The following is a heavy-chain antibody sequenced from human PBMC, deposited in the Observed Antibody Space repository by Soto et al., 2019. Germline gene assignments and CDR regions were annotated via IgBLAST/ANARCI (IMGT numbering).Heavy chain of an antibody. J-gene: IGHJ4*02. CDR2: VHSTANT. V-gene: IGHV4-31*03. CDR3: ARRGTYYFEY. D-gene: IGHD5-12*01. CDR1: GDSINTFSYF. Sequence: QVQLRESGPGLVEPSQTLSLTCTASGDSINTFSYFRSWIRQHPQKGLEWIGYVHSTANTYYNPSLESRATISIDTSENKFALDLDSLTAADTAVYYCARRGTYYFEYWGQGIRVTGSS.